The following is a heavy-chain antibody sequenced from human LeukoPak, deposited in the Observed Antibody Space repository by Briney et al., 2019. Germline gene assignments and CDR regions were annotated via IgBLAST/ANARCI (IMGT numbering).Heavy chain of an antibody. V-gene: IGHV1-2*02. CDR1: GYTFTGYY. D-gene: IGHD6-19*01. Sequence: ASVKVSCKASGYTFTGYYMHWVRQAPGQGLEWMGWINPNSGGTNYAQKFQGRVTMTRDTSISTAYMELSRLRSDDTAVYYCARVKGLVNWFDPWGQGTLVTVSS. J-gene: IGHJ5*02. CDR2: INPNSGGT. CDR3: ARVKGLVNWFDP.